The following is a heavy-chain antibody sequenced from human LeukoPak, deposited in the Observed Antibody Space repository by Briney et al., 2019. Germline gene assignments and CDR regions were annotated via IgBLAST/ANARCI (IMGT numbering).Heavy chain of an antibody. CDR3: TRGYSYGHSVYFDY. CDR1: GFTFSNAW. CDR2: IKSKTDGVTT. V-gene: IGHV3-15*01. D-gene: IGHD5-18*01. Sequence: PGGSLRLSCAASGFTFSNAWMSWVRQAPGKGLEWVGRIKSKTDGVTTEYAASVKGRFTFSRDDSKSIAYLQMNSLKTEDTAVYYCTRGYSYGHSVYFDYWGQGTLVTVSS. J-gene: IGHJ4*02.